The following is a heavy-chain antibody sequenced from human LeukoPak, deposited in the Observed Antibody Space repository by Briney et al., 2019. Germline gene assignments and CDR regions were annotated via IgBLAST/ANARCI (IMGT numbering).Heavy chain of an antibody. CDR3: ARDGYNYDPYFQH. CDR1: GFTFSSYA. D-gene: IGHD5-24*01. J-gene: IGHJ1*01. Sequence: PGGSLRLSCAASGFTFSSYAMHWVRQAPGKGLEWVAVISYDGSNKYYADSVKGRFTISRDNSKNTLYLQMNSLRAEDTAVYYCARDGYNYDPYFQHWGQGTLVTVSS. V-gene: IGHV3-30*04. CDR2: ISYDGSNK.